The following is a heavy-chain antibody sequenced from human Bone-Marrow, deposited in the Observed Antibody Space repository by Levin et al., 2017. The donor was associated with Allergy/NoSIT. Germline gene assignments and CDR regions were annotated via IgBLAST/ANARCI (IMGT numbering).Heavy chain of an antibody. Sequence: PSETLSLTCSVSGGSINYYFWSWIRQPPGGGLEWIGHISKTGSTNYNPSLKSRVYISRDTSNNKFTLKLKSVTAADTAVYFCARSGSGWYGGWLDPWGHGILVTVSS. D-gene: IGHD6-19*01. J-gene: IGHJ5*02. CDR2: ISKTGST. CDR1: GGSINYYF. V-gene: IGHV4-59*01. CDR3: ARSGSGWYGGWLDP.